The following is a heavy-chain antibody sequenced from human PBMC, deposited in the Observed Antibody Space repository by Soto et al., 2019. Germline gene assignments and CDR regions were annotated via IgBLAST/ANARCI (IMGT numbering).Heavy chain of an antibody. J-gene: IGHJ4*02. CDR3: ARDFDY. CDR2: KYYSGTT. CDR1: GASVSRGSYS. Sequence: NPSETLSLTCTVSGASVSRGSYSWTWIRQPPGKRLEWIGYKYYSGTTSFNPSLKSRVTISIDASKNQFSLKVNSVTAADTAVYYCARDFDYWGQGTLVTVSS. V-gene: IGHV4-61*01.